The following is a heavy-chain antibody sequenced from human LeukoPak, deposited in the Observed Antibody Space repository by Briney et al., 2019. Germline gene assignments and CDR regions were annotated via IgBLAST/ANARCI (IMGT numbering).Heavy chain of an antibody. CDR2: INSDGSST. V-gene: IGHV3-74*01. Sequence: GGSLRLSCAASGFTFSSSWMHWVRQAPEKRLVWVSRINSDGSSTSYADSVKGRFTISRDNAKNTLFLQMNSLRAEDTAVYYCARSVPDYTRFDYWGQGALVTVSS. CDR1: GFTFSSSW. D-gene: IGHD4-11*01. CDR3: ARSVPDYTRFDY. J-gene: IGHJ4*02.